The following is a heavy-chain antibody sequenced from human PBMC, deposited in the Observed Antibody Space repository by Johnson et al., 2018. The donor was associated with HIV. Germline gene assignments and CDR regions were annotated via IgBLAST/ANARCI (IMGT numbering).Heavy chain of an antibody. J-gene: IGHJ3*01. CDR3: AREPELELQFSHAFDF. Sequence: QVQLVESGGGVVQPGRSLRLSCAASGFTFSSYAMHWVRQAPGKGLEWVAVISYDGDNKYFADSVKGRFTLSRDNSKTTLYLHMHSLRAEDTALYYCAREPELELQFSHAFDFWGQGTMVSVSS. D-gene: IGHD1-7*01. V-gene: IGHV3-30-3*01. CDR1: GFTFSSYA. CDR2: ISYDGDNK.